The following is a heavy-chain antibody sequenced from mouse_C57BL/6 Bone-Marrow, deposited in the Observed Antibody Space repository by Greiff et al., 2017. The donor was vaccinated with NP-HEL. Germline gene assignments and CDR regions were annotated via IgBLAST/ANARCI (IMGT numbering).Heavy chain of an antibody. V-gene: IGHV2-5*01. CDR1: GFSLTSYG. Sequence: VMLVESGPGLVQPSQSLSITCTVSGFSLTSYGVHWVRQSPGKGLAWLGVIWRGGSTDYNAAFMSRLSITKDNSKSQVFLKMNSLQADDTAIYYCAATAQATYYFDYWGQGTTLTVSS. D-gene: IGHD3-2*02. CDR3: AATAQATYYFDY. CDR2: IWRGGST. J-gene: IGHJ2*01.